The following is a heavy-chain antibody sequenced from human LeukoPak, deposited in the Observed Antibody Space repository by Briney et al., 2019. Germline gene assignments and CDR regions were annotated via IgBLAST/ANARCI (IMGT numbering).Heavy chain of an antibody. CDR2: IYYSGST. CDR1: GGSVSSGSYY. J-gene: IGHJ4*02. CDR3: ASSPYSSLRNY. Sequence: SETLSLTCTVSGGSVSSGSYYWSWIRQPPGKGLEWIGYIYYSGSTNYNPSLKSRVTISVDTSKNQFSLKLSSVTAADTAVYYCASSPYSSLRNYWGQGTLVTVSS. V-gene: IGHV4-61*01. D-gene: IGHD6-13*01.